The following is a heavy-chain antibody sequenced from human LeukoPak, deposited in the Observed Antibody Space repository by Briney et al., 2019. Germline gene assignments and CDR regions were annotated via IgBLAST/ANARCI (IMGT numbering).Heavy chain of an antibody. CDR1: GYTFTRYY. V-gene: IGHV1-2*02. J-gene: IGHJ4*02. D-gene: IGHD6-6*01. CDR3: ARDPSSSYYLDS. CDR2: MNPNSGGT. Sequence: ASVKVSCKASGYTFTRYYIHWVRQAPGQGPEWMGWMNPNSGGTNYAHKFQGRATLTRDTSISTAYMELSGLRSDDTAVYYCARDPSSSYYLDSWGRGTRSPSPQ.